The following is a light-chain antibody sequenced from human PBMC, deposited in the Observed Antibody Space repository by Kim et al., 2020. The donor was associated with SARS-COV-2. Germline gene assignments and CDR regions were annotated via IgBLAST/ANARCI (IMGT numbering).Light chain of an antibody. Sequence: QLTQSPSSLSASVGDRVTITCRASQGIDTYLAWYQQKPGRAPKLLISLASTLQMGVPSRFRGSGSGTEFTLTISSLQPEDFATYYCQQLNGFTFGQGSKVEIK. CDR3: QQLNGFT. CDR2: LAS. CDR1: QGIDTY. J-gene: IGKJ2*01. V-gene: IGKV1-9*01.